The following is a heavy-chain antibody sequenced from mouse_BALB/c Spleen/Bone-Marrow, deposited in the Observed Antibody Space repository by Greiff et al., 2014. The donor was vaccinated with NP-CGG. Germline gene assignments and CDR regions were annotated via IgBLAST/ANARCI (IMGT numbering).Heavy chain of an antibody. CDR3: ARQYGNLGVMDY. D-gene: IGHD2-1*01. CDR2: ISSGGSYT. J-gene: IGHJ4*01. Sequence: DVHLVESGGDLVKPGGSLKLSCAASGFTSSSYGMSWVRQTPDKRLEWVATISSGGSYTYYPDSVKGRFTISRDNAKNTLYLQMSSLKSEDTAMYYCARQYGNLGVMDYWGQGTSVTVSS. CDR1: GFTSSSYG. V-gene: IGHV5-6*01.